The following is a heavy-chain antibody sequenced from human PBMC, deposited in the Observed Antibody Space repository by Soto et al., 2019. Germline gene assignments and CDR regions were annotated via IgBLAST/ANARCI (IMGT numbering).Heavy chain of an antibody. Sequence: QVQLVESGGGLAKPGGSLRLSCAASGFTFSDYYMSWIRQAPGKGLEWVSYISSSSSYTNYADSVKGRFTISRDNAKNSLYLQMNSLRAEDTAVYYCARRRWLQEFDYWGQGTLVTVSS. CDR3: ARRRWLQEFDY. V-gene: IGHV3-11*06. D-gene: IGHD5-12*01. J-gene: IGHJ4*02. CDR1: GFTFSDYY. CDR2: ISSSSSYT.